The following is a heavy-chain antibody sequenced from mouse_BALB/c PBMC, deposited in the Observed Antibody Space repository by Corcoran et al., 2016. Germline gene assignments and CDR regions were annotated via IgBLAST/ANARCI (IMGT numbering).Heavy chain of an antibody. V-gene: IGHV8-12*01. CDR2: IYWDDDK. J-gene: IGHJ2*01. Sequence: QVTLKESGPGILQPSQTLSLTCSFSGFSLSTSGMGVSWIRQPSGKGLEWLAHIYWDDDKRYNPSLKSRLTISKDTSRNQVFLKITSVDTADTATYYCARNYYGSSSDYWGQGTTLTVSS. CDR1: GFSLSTSGMG. D-gene: IGHD1-1*01. CDR3: ARNYYGSSSDY.